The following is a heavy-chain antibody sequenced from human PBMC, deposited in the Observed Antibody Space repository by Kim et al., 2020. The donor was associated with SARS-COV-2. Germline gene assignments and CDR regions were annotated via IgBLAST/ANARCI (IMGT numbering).Heavy chain of an antibody. D-gene: IGHD6-25*01. CDR3: ARRGSGQGLDV. Sequence: ASVKVSCKPSGYAFTTYSIHWVRQAPGQRLEWMGWINAGNGYRGHSQKFQGRLTTTRDTSASVVYMELSSLTSEDTAVYYCARRGSGQGLDVWGQGTTVTVSS. CDR1: GYAFTTYS. J-gene: IGHJ6*02. CDR2: INAGNGYR. V-gene: IGHV1-3*01.